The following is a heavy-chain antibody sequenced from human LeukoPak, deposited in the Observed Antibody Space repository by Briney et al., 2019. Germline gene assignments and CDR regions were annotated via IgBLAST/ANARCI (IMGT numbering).Heavy chain of an antibody. J-gene: IGHJ4*02. CDR3: AKYSRAGVRGVIAH. D-gene: IGHD3-10*01. CDR2: ISGSGGST. V-gene: IGHV3-23*01. CDR1: GFTFSSYA. Sequence: PAGSLRLSCAASGFTFSSYAMSWVRQAPGKGLEWVSAISGSGGSTYYADSVKGRFTISRDNSKNTLYLQMNSLRAEDTAVYYCAKYSRAGVRGVIAHWGQGTLVTVSS.